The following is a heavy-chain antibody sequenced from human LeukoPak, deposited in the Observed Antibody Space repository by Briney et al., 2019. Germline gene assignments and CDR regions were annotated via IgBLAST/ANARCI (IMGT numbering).Heavy chain of an antibody. CDR3: ARDAQNYGMDV. V-gene: IGHV3-11*05. J-gene: IGHJ6*02. CDR2: ISSSSSYT. CDR1: GFTFRDYY. Sequence: GSLRLSCAASGFTFRDYYMSWIRQAPGRGLEWVSYISSSSSYTNYADSVKGRFTISRDNAKNSLYLQMNSLRAEDTAVYYCARDAQNYGMDVWGQGTTVTVSS.